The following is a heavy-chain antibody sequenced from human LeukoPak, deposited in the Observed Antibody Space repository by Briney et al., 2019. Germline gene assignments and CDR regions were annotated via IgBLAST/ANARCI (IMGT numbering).Heavy chain of an antibody. J-gene: IGHJ5*02. CDR2: ISSSSSYI. CDR1: GFTFSSYS. D-gene: IGHD6-6*01. V-gene: IGHV3-21*01. CDR3: AREGGIAARSNWFDP. Sequence: PGGSLRLSCAASGFTFSSYSMNWVRQAPGKELEWVSSISSSSSYIYYADSVKGRFTISRDNAKNSLYLQMNSLRAEDTAVYYCAREGGIAARSNWFDPWGQGTLVTVSS.